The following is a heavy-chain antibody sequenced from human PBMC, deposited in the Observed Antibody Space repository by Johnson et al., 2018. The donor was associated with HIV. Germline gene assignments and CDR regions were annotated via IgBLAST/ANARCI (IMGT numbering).Heavy chain of an antibody. CDR2: ISYDGSNK. J-gene: IGHJ3*02. V-gene: IGHV3-30-3*01. CDR3: ARAKSTVVLHDAFDI. D-gene: IGHD4-23*01. Sequence: QVQLVESGGGVVQPGRSLRLSCAASGFTFSSYAMHWVRQAPGKGLEWVAVISYDGSNKYYADPVKGRITISRDNSKNTLYLQMNSLRAEDTAVYYCARAKSTVVLHDAFDIWGQGTMVTVSS. CDR1: GFTFSSYA.